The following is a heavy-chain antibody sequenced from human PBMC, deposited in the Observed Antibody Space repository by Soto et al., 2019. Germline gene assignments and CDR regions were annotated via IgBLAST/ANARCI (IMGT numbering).Heavy chain of an antibody. CDR1: GFIFSMYS. D-gene: IGHD2-21*02. CDR2: IPQDGVDG. Sequence: LRLSCEVSGFIFSMYSMSWVRQTPGKGLEWVAKIPQDGVDGHYADAVKGRFTISRDNGKNSLYLQMNNLRAEDTAVYYCARDHLILPAHDFFYGSDVWGPGATVTVSS. CDR3: ARDHLILPAHDFFYGSDV. V-gene: IGHV3-7*03. J-gene: IGHJ6*02.